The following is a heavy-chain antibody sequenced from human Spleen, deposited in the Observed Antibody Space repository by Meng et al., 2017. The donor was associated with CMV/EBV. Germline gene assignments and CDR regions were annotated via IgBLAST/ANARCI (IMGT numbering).Heavy chain of an antibody. CDR1: GGSFSGYY. CDR3: AREAAGYYYYYGMDV. J-gene: IGHJ6*02. V-gene: IGHV4-34*01. Sequence: GSLRLSCAVYGGSFSGYYWSWIRQPPGKGLEWIGEINHSGSTNYNPSLKSRVTISVDTSKNQFSLKLSSVTAADTAVYYCAREAAGYYYYYGMDVWGQGTTVTVSS. D-gene: IGHD6-13*01. CDR2: INHSGST.